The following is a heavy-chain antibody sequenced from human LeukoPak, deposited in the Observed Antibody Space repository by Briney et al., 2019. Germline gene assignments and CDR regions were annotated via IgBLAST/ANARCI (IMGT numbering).Heavy chain of an antibody. CDR2: IWYDGSNK. D-gene: IGHD2/OR15-2a*01. J-gene: IGHJ4*02. V-gene: IGHV3-33*01. CDR3: AREGPRGNSQFDY. CDR1: GFTFSSYG. Sequence: PGGSLRLSCAASGFTFSSYGMHWVRQATGKGLEWVALIWYDGSNKYYADSVKGRLTISRDNSKNTLYLQMNSLRAEDTAVYYCAREGPRGNSQFDYWGQGTLLTVSS.